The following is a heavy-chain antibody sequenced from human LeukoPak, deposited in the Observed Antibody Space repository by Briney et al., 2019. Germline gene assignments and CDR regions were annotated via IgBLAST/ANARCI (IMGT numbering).Heavy chain of an antibody. D-gene: IGHD3-3*01. Sequence: GGSLRLSCAASGLTFTTYAMSWVRQAPGKGLGWVSAISGNGRYAYSADSVKGRFTISRDSSKNTLYLQMNTRRADDTAVYYCARSWSGYFPVDYWGQGTLVTVSS. J-gene: IGHJ4*02. V-gene: IGHV3-23*01. CDR1: GLTFTTYA. CDR3: ARSWSGYFPVDY. CDR2: ISGNGRYA.